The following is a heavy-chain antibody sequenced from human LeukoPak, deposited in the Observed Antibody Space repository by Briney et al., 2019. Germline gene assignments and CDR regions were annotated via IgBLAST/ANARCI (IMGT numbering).Heavy chain of an antibody. CDR1: GFTFSSYA. D-gene: IGHD3-22*01. Sequence: GGSLRLSCAASGFTFSSYAMHWVRQAPGKGLEWVAVISYDGSNKYYADSVKSRFTISRDNSKNTLYLQMNSLRAEDTAVYYCARDRYYDSSGNFDYWGQGTLVTVSS. J-gene: IGHJ4*02. CDR3: ARDRYYDSSGNFDY. CDR2: ISYDGSNK. V-gene: IGHV3-30-3*01.